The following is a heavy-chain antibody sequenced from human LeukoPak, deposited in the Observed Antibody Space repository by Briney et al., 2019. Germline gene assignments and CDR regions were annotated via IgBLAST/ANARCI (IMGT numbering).Heavy chain of an antibody. CDR3: ARDFFRNVDIVATMLPAGY. CDR2: ISAYNGNT. CDR1: GYTFTSYG. D-gene: IGHD5-12*01. Sequence: ASVKVSCKASGYTFTSYGISWVRQAPGQGLEWMGWISAYNGNTNYAQKLQGRVTMTTDTSTSTAYMELRSLRSDDTAVYYCARDFFRNVDIVATMLPAGYWGQGTLVTVSS. V-gene: IGHV1-18*01. J-gene: IGHJ4*02.